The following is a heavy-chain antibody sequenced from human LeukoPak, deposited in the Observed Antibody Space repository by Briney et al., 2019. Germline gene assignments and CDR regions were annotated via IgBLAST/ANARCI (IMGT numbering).Heavy chain of an antibody. CDR2: IKQDGSEK. CDR3: AREFRSGYNSRWFDY. J-gene: IGHJ5*01. Sequence: GGSLRLSCAASGIVLSSYWMSWVRQAPGKGLEWVANIKQDGSEKWYVDSVKGRFTISRDNAKNSLYLQMNSLRVEDTAVYYCAREFRSGYNSRWFDYWGQGTLVTVSS. D-gene: IGHD6-19*01. CDR1: GIVLSSYW. V-gene: IGHV3-7*01.